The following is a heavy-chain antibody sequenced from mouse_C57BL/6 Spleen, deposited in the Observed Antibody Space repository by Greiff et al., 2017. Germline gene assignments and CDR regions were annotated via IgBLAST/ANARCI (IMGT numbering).Heavy chain of an antibody. CDR2: IYPGDGDT. V-gene: IGHV1-82*01. CDR3: ARDDYDGFAY. CDR1: GYAFSSSW. Sequence: VQLQQSGPELVKPGASVKISCKASGYAFSSSWMNWVKQRPGTGLAWIGRIYPGDGDTNYNGKFKCKATLTADKSSSTAYLQHSSLTSEDSAFDFCARDDYDGFAYWGQGTLVTVSA. D-gene: IGHD2-4*01. J-gene: IGHJ3*01.